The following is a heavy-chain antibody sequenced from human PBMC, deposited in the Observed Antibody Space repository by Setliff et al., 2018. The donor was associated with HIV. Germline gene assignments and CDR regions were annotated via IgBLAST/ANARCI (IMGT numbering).Heavy chain of an antibody. J-gene: IGHJ4*02. CDR2: IYQSGTT. CDR3: ARVETTVTSRLDY. Sequence: SETLSLTCAVSGFSISSGFLWGWVRQPPGKGLEWIGSIYQSGTTYYNPALKSRVTISVDTSKNQFSLRLTSVTAADTAVYFCARVETTVTSRLDYWGQGTLGTAPQ. D-gene: IGHD4-17*01. V-gene: IGHV4-38-2*01. CDR1: GFSISSGFL.